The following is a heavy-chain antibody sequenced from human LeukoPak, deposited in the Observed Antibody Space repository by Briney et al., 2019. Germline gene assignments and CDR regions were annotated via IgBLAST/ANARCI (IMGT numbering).Heavy chain of an antibody. Sequence: PGGSLRLSCAASGFPFDDYGMSWVRQAPGKGLGWVSGINWNGGSTGYTDSVKGRFTISRDNAKRSLYLQMNSLRVEDTALYYCARPTTYDSSGYAFNIWGRGTMVTVSS. CDR2: INWNGGST. J-gene: IGHJ3*02. D-gene: IGHD3-22*01. CDR3: ARPTTYDSSGYAFNI. V-gene: IGHV3-20*04. CDR1: GFPFDDYG.